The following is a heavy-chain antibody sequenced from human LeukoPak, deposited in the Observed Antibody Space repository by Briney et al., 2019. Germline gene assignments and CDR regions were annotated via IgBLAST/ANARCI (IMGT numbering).Heavy chain of an antibody. J-gene: IGHJ4*02. CDR3: AKEADSRGYGANFDY. CDR1: GLTFSRYG. Sequence: GRALRLSRVASGLTFSRYGMQWVRPAPGGGGEWVAVISYDGSTKYYGDTVKGRFTISRDNSENTLYLQMDSLRTEDTAVYYCAKEADSRGYGANFDYWGQGTLVTVSS. D-gene: IGHD6-25*01. V-gene: IGHV3-30*18. CDR2: ISYDGSTK.